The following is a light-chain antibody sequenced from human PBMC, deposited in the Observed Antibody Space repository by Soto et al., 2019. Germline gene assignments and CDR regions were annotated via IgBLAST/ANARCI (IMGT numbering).Light chain of an antibody. Sequence: IVMTQSPLSLPVTPGEPASISCRSSQSLLHSNGYNSLDWYLQKPGQSPQLLIYLGSNRASGVLDRFRGSGSGTDFTLKNSRVEAEDVGVYYCIQALQTPTITFGHGTRVQIK. V-gene: IGKV2-28*01. J-gene: IGKJ5*01. CDR3: IQALQTPTIT. CDR2: LGS. CDR1: QSLLHSNGYNS.